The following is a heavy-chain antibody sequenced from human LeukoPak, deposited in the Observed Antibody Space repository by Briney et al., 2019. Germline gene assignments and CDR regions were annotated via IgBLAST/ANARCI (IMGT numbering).Heavy chain of an antibody. CDR1: GFTFSSYW. CDR2: IKQDGSEK. D-gene: IGHD2-8*02. Sequence: AGGSLRFSGAASGFTFSSYWMSWVRQAPGKGLEGVANIKQDGSEKYYVDSVKGRFTISRDNAKNSLYLQMNSLRAEDTAVYYCARDKSAIGVVYATINYWGQGTLVTVSS. CDR3: ARDKSAIGVVYATINY. V-gene: IGHV3-7*01. J-gene: IGHJ4*02.